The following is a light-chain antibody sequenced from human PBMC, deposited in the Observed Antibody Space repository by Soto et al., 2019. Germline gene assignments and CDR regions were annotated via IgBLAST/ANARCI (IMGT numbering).Light chain of an antibody. CDR2: GAS. J-gene: IGKJ1*01. V-gene: IGKV3-20*01. CDR3: QQYGTSPWT. Sequence: EFVLTQSPGTLSLSPGERATLSCRASQSVSNSYLVWYQQKPGQAPRLLIYGASTRATGIPDRFSGSGSGTDFTLTISRLEPEDCAVYYCQQYGTSPWTFGQGTKVDIK. CDR1: QSVSNSY.